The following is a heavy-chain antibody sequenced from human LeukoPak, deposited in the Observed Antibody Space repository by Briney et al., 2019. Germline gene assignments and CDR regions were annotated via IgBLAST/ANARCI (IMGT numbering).Heavy chain of an antibody. CDR2: TYPGDSDT. D-gene: IGHD3-10*01. CDR3: ARTYYYGSGSYYNYFDY. J-gene: IGHJ4*02. Sequence: GESLKISCKGSGYSFTSYWIGWVRQMPGKGLEWMGITYPGDSDTRYSPSFQGQVTISADKSISTAYLQWSSLKASDTAMYYCARTYYYGSGSYYNYFDYWGQGTLVTVSS. CDR1: GYSFTSYW. V-gene: IGHV5-51*01.